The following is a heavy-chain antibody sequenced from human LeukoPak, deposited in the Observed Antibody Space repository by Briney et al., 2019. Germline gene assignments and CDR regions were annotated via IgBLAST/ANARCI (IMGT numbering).Heavy chain of an antibody. V-gene: IGHV3-33*06. CDR2: VWYDGSNK. CDR3: AKGGFGEDYSYYMDV. D-gene: IGHD3-10*01. J-gene: IGHJ6*03. CDR1: GFTFSRYG. Sequence: PGRSLRLSCAASGFTFSRYGMHWVRQAPGKGLEWVAVVWYDGSNKYYADSVKGRFTISRDNSKNTLYLQMNSLRAEDTAVFYCAKGGFGEDYSYYMDVWGKGTTVTVSS.